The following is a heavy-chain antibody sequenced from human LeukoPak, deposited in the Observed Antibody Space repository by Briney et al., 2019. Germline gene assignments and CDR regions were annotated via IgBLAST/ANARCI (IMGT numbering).Heavy chain of an antibody. CDR3: ARVYCSGGSCYSGYYGMDV. CDR2: IWYDGSNK. D-gene: IGHD2-15*01. CDR1: GFAFSSYG. J-gene: IGHJ6*02. V-gene: IGHV3-33*01. Sequence: GGSLRLSCAASGFAFSSYGMHGVRQAPGKGLEGVAVIWYDGSNKYYAHSVKGRFTISRDNSKNTLYLQMNSRRAEDTAVYYCARVYCSGGSCYSGYYGMDVWGQGTTVTVSS.